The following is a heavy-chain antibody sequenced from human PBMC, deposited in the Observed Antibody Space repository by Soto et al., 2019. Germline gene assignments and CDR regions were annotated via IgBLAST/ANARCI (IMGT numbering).Heavy chain of an antibody. V-gene: IGHV3-23*01. CDR3: AKSGIMITFGGVRGPNFDY. CDR2: ISGSGGST. Sequence: SGGSLRLSCAASGFTFSSYAMSWVRQAPGKGLEWVSAISGSGGSTYYADSVKGRFTISRDNSKNTLYLQMNSLRAEDTAVYYCAKSGIMITFGGVRGPNFDYWGQGTLVTVSS. CDR1: GFTFSSYA. D-gene: IGHD3-16*01. J-gene: IGHJ4*02.